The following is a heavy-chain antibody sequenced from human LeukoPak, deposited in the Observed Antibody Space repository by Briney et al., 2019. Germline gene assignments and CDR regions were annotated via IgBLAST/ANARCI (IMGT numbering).Heavy chain of an antibody. Sequence: GGSLRLSWAASGFTFSSYAMSWVRQAPGKGLEWVSVISGSSGNTYYADSVKGRFTISRDNSKNTLYLQMNSLRAEDTAVYYCAKDYSSGWYDYWGQGTLVTVSS. CDR2: ISGSSGNT. J-gene: IGHJ4*02. D-gene: IGHD6-19*01. V-gene: IGHV3-23*01. CDR3: AKDYSSGWYDY. CDR1: GFTFSSYA.